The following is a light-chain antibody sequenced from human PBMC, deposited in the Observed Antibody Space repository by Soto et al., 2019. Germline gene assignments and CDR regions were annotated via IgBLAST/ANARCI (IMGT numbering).Light chain of an antibody. V-gene: IGKV3-20*01. Sequence: EVVLTQSPGSLSLSPGQRATLSCRASRSVDSTFFAWYQKKPGQAPRLLIYGASKRATSIPDRFSGSGSGTDFTLIISRLEPEDFAVYYCQQYMSSVTFGQGTKVDIK. CDR1: RSVDSTF. CDR3: QQYMSSVT. J-gene: IGKJ1*01. CDR2: GAS.